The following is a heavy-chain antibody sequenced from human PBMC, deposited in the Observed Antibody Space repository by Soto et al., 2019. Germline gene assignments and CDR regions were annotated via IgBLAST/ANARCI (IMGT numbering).Heavy chain of an antibody. CDR2: ISWDGGST. Sequence: PGGVPRLSCAASGFTFSSYWMHWVRQAPGKGLEWVSLISWDGGSTYYADSVKGRFTISRDNSKNSLYLQMNSLRTEDTALYYCAKDYGRRAPNLFDYWGQGTLVTVSS. V-gene: IGHV3-43*01. CDR3: AKDYGRRAPNLFDY. CDR1: GFTFSSYW. D-gene: IGHD1-26*01. J-gene: IGHJ4*02.